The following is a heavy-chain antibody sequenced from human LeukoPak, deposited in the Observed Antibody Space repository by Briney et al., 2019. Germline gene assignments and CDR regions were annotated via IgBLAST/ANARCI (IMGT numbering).Heavy chain of an antibody. CDR1: GFTFSSYG. J-gene: IGHJ4*02. CDR3: AKDQVVVAATLGY. CDR2: ISGSGGST. Sequence: GGSLRLSCAASGFTFSSYGMHWVRQAPGKGLEWVSAISGSGGSTYYADSVMGRFTISRDNSKNTLYLQMNSLRAEDTAVYYCAKDQVVVAATLGYWGQGTLVTVSS. V-gene: IGHV3-23*01. D-gene: IGHD2-15*01.